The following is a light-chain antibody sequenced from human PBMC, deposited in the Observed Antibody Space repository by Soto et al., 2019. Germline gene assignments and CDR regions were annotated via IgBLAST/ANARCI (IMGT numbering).Light chain of an antibody. CDR2: LVS. CDR3: MQSLDIPRT. Sequence: EIVMTQSPLSLPVTPGEPASISCRSSQSLQHSNGQHYLDWYLQRPGQSPRLLISLVSNRASEVPDRFSGSGADTEFTLRISKVEAEDVGVYYCMQSLDIPRTFGQGTRVEF. CDR1: QSLQHSNGQHY. V-gene: IGKV2-28*01. J-gene: IGKJ1*01.